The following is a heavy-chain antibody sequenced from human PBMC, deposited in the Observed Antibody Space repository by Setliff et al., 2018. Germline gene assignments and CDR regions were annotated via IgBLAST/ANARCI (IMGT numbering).Heavy chain of an antibody. CDR3: ARGRNVAARLLDT. J-gene: IGHJ5*02. D-gene: IGHD6-6*01. CDR2: INHSGNT. V-gene: IGHV4-4*02. CDR1: GDSISSGNW. Sequence: SETLSLTCAVSGDSISSGNWWSWVRQPPEKGLEWIGEINHSGNTNYNPSLKSRVTISVDKSKNQFSLKLNSVTAADTATYYCARGRNVAARLLDTWGQGSRVTVSS.